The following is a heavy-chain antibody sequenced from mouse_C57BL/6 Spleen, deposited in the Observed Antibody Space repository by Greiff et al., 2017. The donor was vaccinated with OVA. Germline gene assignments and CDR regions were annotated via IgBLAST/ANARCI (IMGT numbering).Heavy chain of an antibody. V-gene: IGHV1-50*01. CDR3: ARALYYGSSYNYFDY. Sequence: VQLQQPGAELVKPGASVKLSCKASGYTFTSYWLQWVKQRPGQGLEWIGEIDPSDSYTNYNQKFKGKATLTVDTSSSTAYMQLSSLTSEDSAVYYYARALYYGSSYNYFDYWGQGTTLTVSS. CDR1: GYTFTSYW. CDR2: IDPSDSYT. D-gene: IGHD1-1*01. J-gene: IGHJ2*01.